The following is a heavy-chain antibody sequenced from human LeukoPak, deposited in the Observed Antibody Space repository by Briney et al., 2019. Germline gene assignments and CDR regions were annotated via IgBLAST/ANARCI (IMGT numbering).Heavy chain of an antibody. J-gene: IGHJ4*02. D-gene: IGHD6-19*01. CDR2: MNPNSGNT. CDR1: GYTFTSHD. Sequence: ASVKVSCKASGYTFTSHDINWVRQATGQGLEWMGWMNPNSGNTGYAQKFQGRVTITRNTSISTAYMELSSLRSEDTAVYYYARARSKRYSSGSSYYFDYWGQGTLVTVSS. V-gene: IGHV1-8*03. CDR3: ARARSKRYSSGSSYYFDY.